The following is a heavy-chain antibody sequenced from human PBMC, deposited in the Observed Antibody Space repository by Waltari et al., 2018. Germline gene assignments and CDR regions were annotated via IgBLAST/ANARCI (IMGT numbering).Heavy chain of an antibody. CDR3: ARDYCDRTNCHGMDV. V-gene: IGHV3-30*04. D-gene: IGHD3-22*01. J-gene: IGHJ6*02. CDR2: ISNNERNI. CDR1: EFTFSSYA. Sequence: QVELVESGGGVVQPGGHLRLSRTASEFTFSSYAMHWVRQAPGKGLEWVAVISNNERNIYFVDSVKGRFTISRDNSKKMLYLQMNSLITEDTAVYYCARDYCDRTNCHGMDVWGQGTTVIVSS.